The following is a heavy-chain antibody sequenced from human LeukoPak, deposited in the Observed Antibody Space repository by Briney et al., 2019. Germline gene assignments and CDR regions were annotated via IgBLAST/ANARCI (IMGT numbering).Heavy chain of an antibody. CDR1: GFTFSNCG. Sequence: GRSLRLSFAASGFTFSNCGMHWVRQAPGKGLEWVAIISFDGGNKYYADSVKGRFTISRDNSKNTMYLQMNSLRGEDTAVYYCAKAAYDFWSGYSSGSMDVWGQGTTVTVSS. V-gene: IGHV3-30*18. CDR3: AKAAYDFWSGYSSGSMDV. D-gene: IGHD3-3*01. J-gene: IGHJ6*02. CDR2: ISFDGGNK.